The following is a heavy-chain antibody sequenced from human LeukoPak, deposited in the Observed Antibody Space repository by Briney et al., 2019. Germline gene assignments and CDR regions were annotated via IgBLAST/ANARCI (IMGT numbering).Heavy chain of an antibody. J-gene: IGHJ2*01. CDR3: ARSGNSWYFDL. CDR1: GGSISSSTW. Sequence: SETLSLTCAVSGGSISSSTWWTWVRQPPGKGLEWIGEVFYSGSTNSNPSLKSRLTMSVDESKHEFSLKLTSVTVADTAVYYCARSGNSWYFDLWGRGTLVTVSS. D-gene: IGHD4-23*01. CDR2: VFYSGST. V-gene: IGHV4-4*02.